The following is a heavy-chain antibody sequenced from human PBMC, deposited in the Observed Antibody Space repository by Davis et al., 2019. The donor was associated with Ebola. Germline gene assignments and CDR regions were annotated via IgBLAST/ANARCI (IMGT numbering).Heavy chain of an antibody. CDR2: INPNSGGT. CDR3: ARVQRSTRGGWFDP. Sequence: ASVKVSCKASGYTFTGYCMHWVRQAPGQGLEWMGWINPNSGGTNYAQKFQGRVTMTRDTSISTAYMELSRLRSDDTAVYYCARVQRSTRGGWFDPWGQGTLVTVSS. J-gene: IGHJ5*02. D-gene: IGHD2-2*01. CDR1: GYTFTGYC. V-gene: IGHV1-2*02.